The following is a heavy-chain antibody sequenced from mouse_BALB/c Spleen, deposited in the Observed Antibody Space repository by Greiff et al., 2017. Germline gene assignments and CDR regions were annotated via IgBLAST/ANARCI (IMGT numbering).Heavy chain of an antibody. V-gene: IGHV4-1*02. D-gene: IGHD1-1*01. CDR1: GFDFSRYW. Sequence: EVKLQESGGGLVQPGGSLKLSCAASGFDFSRYWMSWVRQAPGKGLEWIGEINPDSSTINYTPSLKDKFIISRDNAKNTLYLQMSKVRSEDTALYYCARYGSSPFDYWGQGTTLTVSS. CDR3: ARYGSSPFDY. CDR2: INPDSSTI. J-gene: IGHJ2*01.